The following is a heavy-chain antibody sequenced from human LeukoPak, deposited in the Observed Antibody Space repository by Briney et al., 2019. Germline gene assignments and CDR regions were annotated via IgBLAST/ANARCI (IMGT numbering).Heavy chain of an antibody. Sequence: QPSETLSLTCTVSGDSIDSISYYYWSWIRQPAGQQLEWVGRVHTTGNTNYNPSLKGRVTMSVDTSEKRFSLKLSSVTAADTAVYYCALDSDSTESLDYWGPGTLVIVSS. CDR1: GDSIDSISYYY. CDR2: VHTTGNT. CDR3: ALDSDSTESLDY. V-gene: IGHV4-4*07. J-gene: IGHJ4*02. D-gene: IGHD2-15*01.